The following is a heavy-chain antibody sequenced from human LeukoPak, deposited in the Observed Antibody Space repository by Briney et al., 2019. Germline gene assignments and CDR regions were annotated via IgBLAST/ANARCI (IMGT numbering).Heavy chain of an antibody. CDR3: ARDTEPDSSGWSPFDY. V-gene: IGHV4-61*02. CDR2: IYTSGST. J-gene: IGHJ4*02. D-gene: IGHD6-19*01. Sequence: SQTLSLTCTVSGGSISSGSYYWSWIRQPAGKGLEWIGRIYTSGSTNYNPSLKSRVTISVDTSKNQFSLKLSSVTAADTAVYYCARDTEPDSSGWSPFDYWGQGTLVTVSS. CDR1: GGSISSGSYY.